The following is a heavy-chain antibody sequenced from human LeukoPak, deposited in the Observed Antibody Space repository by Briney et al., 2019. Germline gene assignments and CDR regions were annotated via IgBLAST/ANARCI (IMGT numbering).Heavy chain of an antibody. V-gene: IGHV3-23*01. D-gene: IGHD2-15*01. J-gene: IGHJ4*02. CDR2: ISGSGGST. Sequence: GGSLRLSCAASGFTFSNYAMSWVRQAPGKGLEWVSGISGSGGSTYYADSVKGRFTISRDNSKNTLYLQMNSLRAEDTAVYYCAKPAYCSGGSCYSIGYFDYWGQGTLVTVSS. CDR1: GFTFSNYA. CDR3: AKPAYCSGGSCYSIGYFDY.